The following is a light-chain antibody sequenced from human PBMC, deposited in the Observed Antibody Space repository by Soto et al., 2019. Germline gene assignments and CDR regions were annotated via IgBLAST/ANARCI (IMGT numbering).Light chain of an antibody. CDR1: QSVSRW. CDR3: QQFNSKVWT. J-gene: IGKJ1*01. V-gene: IGKV1-5*01. CDR2: EAS. Sequence: DIQMTQSPSTLSASVGDTVTITCRASQSVSRWLNWYQQKPGKAPRLLIYEASNLESGVPMRFSGSGSGTEFVLTNTSLQPAESATYYCQQFNSKVWTFGQGTRVEI.